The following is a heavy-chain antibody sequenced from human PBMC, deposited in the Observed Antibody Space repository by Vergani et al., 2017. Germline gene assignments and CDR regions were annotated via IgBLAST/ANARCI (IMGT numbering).Heavy chain of an antibody. Sequence: LQLQESGSGLVKPSQTLSLTCAVSGGSISSGGYSWSWIRQPPGKGLEWVSAISGSGGSTYYADSVKGRFTISRDNSKNTLYLQMNSLRAEDTAVYYCAKDPAWDYGDYYNWFDPWGQGTLVTVSS. CDR3: AKDPAWDYGDYYNWFDP. CDR2: ISGSGGST. V-gene: IGHV3-23*01. J-gene: IGHJ5*02. CDR1: GGSISSGGYS. D-gene: IGHD4-17*01.